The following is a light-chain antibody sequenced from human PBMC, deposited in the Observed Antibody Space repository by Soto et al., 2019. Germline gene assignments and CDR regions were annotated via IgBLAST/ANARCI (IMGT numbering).Light chain of an antibody. CDR1: SSEVGGYNY. V-gene: IGLV2-14*01. CDR3: GSYTSSSTYV. CDR2: DVS. J-gene: IGLJ1*01. Sequence: QSVLTQPASVSGSPGQSITISCTGTSSEVGGYNYVSWCQQHPGKAPKLMIYDVSNRPSGVSNRFSGSKSGNTASLTISGLQAEDEADYYCGSYTSSSTYVFGTGTKVTVL.